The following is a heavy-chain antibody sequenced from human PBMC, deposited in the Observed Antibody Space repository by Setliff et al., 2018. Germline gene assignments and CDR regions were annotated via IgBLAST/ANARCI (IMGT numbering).Heavy chain of an antibody. J-gene: IGHJ4*02. CDR3: AKSHSSWPIFIDY. CDR2: IKQDGSEK. D-gene: IGHD6-13*01. V-gene: IGHV3-7*03. Sequence: LRLSCAASGFTFSSYWMSWVRQAPGKGLEWVANIKQDGSEKYYVDSVKGRFTISRDNSKNTLYLQMNSLRVEDTAVYYCAKSHSSWPIFIDYWGQGTLVTVSS. CDR1: GFTFSSYW.